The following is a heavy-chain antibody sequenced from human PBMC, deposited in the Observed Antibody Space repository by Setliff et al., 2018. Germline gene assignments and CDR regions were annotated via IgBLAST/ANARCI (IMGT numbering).Heavy chain of an antibody. CDR3: GRASRFGTIVYRGDYYMDV. J-gene: IGHJ6*03. V-gene: IGHV7-4-1*02. Sequence: ASVKVSCKASGYTLTTYLMNWVRQAPGQGLEWMGWINTNTGSPTYAPGFTGRFVFSLDTSVSTAYLQISSLKAEDSAVYYCGRASRFGTIVYRGDYYMDVWGKGTTVTVSS. D-gene: IGHD3-10*01. CDR1: GYTLTTYL. CDR2: INTNTGSP.